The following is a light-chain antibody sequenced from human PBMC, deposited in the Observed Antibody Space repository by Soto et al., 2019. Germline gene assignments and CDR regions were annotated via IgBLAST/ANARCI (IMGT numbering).Light chain of an antibody. CDR2: EVN. CDR1: SSDVGSYNL. J-gene: IGLJ3*02. V-gene: IGLV2-23*02. Sequence: QSALTQPASVSGSPGQSITISCTGTSSDVGSYNLVAWYQHHPGKAPKLMIYEVNKRPSGVSNRFSGSKSCNTASLTISGLQAEDEADYYCCSHAGSWVFGGGTKLTVL. CDR3: CSHAGSWV.